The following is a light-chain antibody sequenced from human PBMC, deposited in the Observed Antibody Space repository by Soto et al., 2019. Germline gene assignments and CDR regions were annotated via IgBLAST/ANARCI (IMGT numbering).Light chain of an antibody. CDR1: SSDVGGYNY. V-gene: IGLV2-14*01. CDR2: EDS. CDR3: SSYTTSSTRI. Sequence: QSVLTQPASVSGSPGQSITISCTGTSSDVGGYNYVSWYQPHPGKAPKLMIYEDSNRPSGVSNRFSGSKSGNTASLTISGLQTEDEADYYCSSYTTSSTRIFGGGTKLTVL. J-gene: IGLJ2*01.